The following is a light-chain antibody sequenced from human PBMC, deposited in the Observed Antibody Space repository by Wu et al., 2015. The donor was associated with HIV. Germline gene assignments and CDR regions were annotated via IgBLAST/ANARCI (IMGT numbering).Light chain of an antibody. CDR1: QSVSSN. CDR3: QQYNNWPLT. V-gene: IGKV3-15*01. J-gene: IGKJ4*01. CDR2: GAS. Sequence: EIVMTQSPATLSVSPGERATLSCRASQSVSSNFAWYQQKPGQAPRLLIYGASTRATGIPARFSGSGSGTEFTLTISSMQSEDFAVYSCQQYNNWPLTFGGGTKVEIK.